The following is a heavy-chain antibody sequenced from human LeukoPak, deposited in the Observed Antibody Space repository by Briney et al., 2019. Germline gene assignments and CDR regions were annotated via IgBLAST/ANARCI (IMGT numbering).Heavy chain of an antibody. J-gene: IGHJ3*02. D-gene: IGHD2-15*01. V-gene: IGHV4-4*07. CDR2: ISTTGST. CDR1: GVAISDYF. Sequence: SETLSLTCSVSGVAISDYFWSWIRQPAGRDLEWIGRISTTGSTYFNPSLQSRVRMSVDSSKTHFSLRLSSVTAADTAVYYCARDHGGSCHAFDIWGQGTMVTVSS. CDR3: ARDHGGSCHAFDI.